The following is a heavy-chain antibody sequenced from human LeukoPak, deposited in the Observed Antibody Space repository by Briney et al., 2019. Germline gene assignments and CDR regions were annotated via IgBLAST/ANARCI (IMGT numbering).Heavy chain of an antibody. CDR2: IYYSGST. D-gene: IGHD4-17*01. CDR3: ARTTVTTPDAFDI. J-gene: IGHJ3*02. Sequence: TSSQTLSLTCTVSGGSISSGDYYWSWIRQPPGKGLEWIGYIYYSGSTYYNPSLKSRVTISVDTSKNQFSLKPSSVTAADTAVYYCARTTVTTPDAFDIWGQGTMVTVSS. V-gene: IGHV4-30-4*01. CDR1: GGSISSGDYY.